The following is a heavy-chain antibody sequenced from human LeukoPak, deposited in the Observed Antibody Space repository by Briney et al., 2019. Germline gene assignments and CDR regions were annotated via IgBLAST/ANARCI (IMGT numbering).Heavy chain of an antibody. V-gene: IGHV3-48*03. CDR1: GFTFSSYE. Sequence: GGSLRLSCAASGFTFSSYEMNWVRQAPGKGLEWVSYISSSGSTIYYADSVKGRFTISRDHAKNSLYLQMNRLRAEDTAVYYCGREWRGAVAGAFDIWGQGTMVTVSS. D-gene: IGHD6-19*01. CDR3: GREWRGAVAGAFDI. J-gene: IGHJ3*02. CDR2: ISSSGSTI.